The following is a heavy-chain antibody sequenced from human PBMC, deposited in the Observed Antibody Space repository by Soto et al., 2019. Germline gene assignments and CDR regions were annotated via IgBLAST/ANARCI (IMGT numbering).Heavy chain of an antibody. CDR2: IIPILGIA. Sequence: QVQLVQSGAEVKKPGSSVKVSCKASGGTFSSYTISWVRQAPRQGLEWMGRIIPILGIANYAQKFQGRVTITADKSTSTAYMELSSLRSEDTAVYYCARGGAAAGRGGFDYWGQGTLVTVSS. CDR3: ARGGAAAGRGGFDY. D-gene: IGHD6-13*01. V-gene: IGHV1-69*02. J-gene: IGHJ4*02. CDR1: GGTFSSYT.